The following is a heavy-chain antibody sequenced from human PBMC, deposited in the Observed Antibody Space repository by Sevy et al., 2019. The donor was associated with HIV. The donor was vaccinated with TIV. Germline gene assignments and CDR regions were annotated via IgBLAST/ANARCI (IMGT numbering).Heavy chain of an antibody. CDR1: GFTFSSYS. CDR2: ISSSSSYI. D-gene: IGHD4-17*01. V-gene: IGHV3-21*01. CDR3: ARDLHNDYGDYRGKHDAFDI. Sequence: GGSLRLSCAASGFTFSSYSMNWVRQAPGKGLQWVSSISSSSSYIYYADSVRGRFTISRDNAKNSLYLQMNSLRAADTAVYYCARDLHNDYGDYRGKHDAFDIWGQGTMVTVSS. J-gene: IGHJ3*02.